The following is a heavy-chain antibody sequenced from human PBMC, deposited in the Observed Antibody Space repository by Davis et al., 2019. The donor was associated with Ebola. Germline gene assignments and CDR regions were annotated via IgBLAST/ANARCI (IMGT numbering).Heavy chain of an antibody. Sequence: GESPKISCIAPGFPFSHYWMSWVRQAPRKGLEWVANIKGDGSEYNYLGSVKGRFTISTDNAKNLLFLDMNSLRVEDTAMYYCAKEKAARPYAWPLSDWGQGTMVSVSS. CDR1: GFPFSHYW. CDR3: AKEKAARPYAWPLSD. CDR2: IKGDGSEY. V-gene: IGHV3-7*01. D-gene: IGHD6-6*01. J-gene: IGHJ3*01.